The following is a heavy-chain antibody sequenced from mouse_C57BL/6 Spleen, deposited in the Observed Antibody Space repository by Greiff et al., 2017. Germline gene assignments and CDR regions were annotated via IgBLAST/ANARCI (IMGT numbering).Heavy chain of an antibody. CDR2: INPNHGGT. J-gene: IGHJ2*01. V-gene: IGHV1-26*01. D-gene: IGHD2-3*01. CDR1: GYTFTDYY. Sequence: VQLQQSGPELVKPGASVKISCKASGYTFTDYYMNWVKQSHGKSLEWIGDINPNHGGTSYNQKFKGKATLTVDKSSSTAYMELRSLTSEDSAVYYCARYLYDGYPWGQGTTLTVSS. CDR3: ARYLYDGYP.